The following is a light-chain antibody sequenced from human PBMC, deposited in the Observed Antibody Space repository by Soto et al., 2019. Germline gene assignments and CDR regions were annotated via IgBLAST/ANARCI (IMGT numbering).Light chain of an antibody. CDR1: RSNFGSNP. CDR3: AAWDDSLSAWV. CDR2: TND. Sequence: QSVLTQPPSASGTAGQRVTISCSGSRSNFGSNPENWYQQLPGAAPKLLIYTNDQRPSRVPDRFSGSKSGTSASLAISGLQAADEADYYCAAWDDSLSAWVFGGGTKVTVL. V-gene: IGLV1-44*01. J-gene: IGLJ3*02.